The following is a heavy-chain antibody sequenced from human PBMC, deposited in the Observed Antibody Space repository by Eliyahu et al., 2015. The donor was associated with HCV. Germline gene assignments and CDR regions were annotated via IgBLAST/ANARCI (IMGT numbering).Heavy chain of an antibody. Sequence: EVQLVESGGGLVKPGGSLXLSCAAXGFTFXXYSMNWVRQAPGKGLEXVSSISSSSSYIYYADSVKGRFTISRDNAKNSLYLQMNSLRAEDTAVYYCARSHLLYDSSGYPFDYWGQGTLVTVSS. J-gene: IGHJ4*02. CDR3: ARSHLLYDSSGYPFDY. D-gene: IGHD3-22*01. V-gene: IGHV3-21*01. CDR2: ISSSSSYI. CDR1: GFTFXXYS.